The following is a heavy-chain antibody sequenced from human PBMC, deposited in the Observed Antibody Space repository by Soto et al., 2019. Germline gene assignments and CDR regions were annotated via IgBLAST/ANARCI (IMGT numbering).Heavy chain of an antibody. V-gene: IGHV1-69*13. J-gene: IGHJ4*02. D-gene: IGHD2-15*01. CDR3: ASVRLADANPYYFDY. Sequence: AGKVSGKASGCTFSSYAIXLVRQSPGQGLEWMGGIIPIFGTANYAQKFKGRVTITADESTSTAYMELSSLRSEDTAVYYCASVRLADANPYYFDYWGQGTLVTVSS. CDR2: IIPIFGTA. CDR1: GCTFSSYA.